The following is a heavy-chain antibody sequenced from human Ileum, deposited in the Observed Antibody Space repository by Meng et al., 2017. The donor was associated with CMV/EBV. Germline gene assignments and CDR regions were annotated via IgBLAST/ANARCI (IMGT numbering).Heavy chain of an antibody. CDR2: IDTNTGNP. D-gene: IGHD1-26*01. Sequence: QVHLVQSGSELKKPGASVKGSCKTSGYTFTSNNILWVRQAPGQGPEWMGWIDTNTGNPTYAQGFTGRFVFSLDTSVNTAYLEISSLKAEDTAVYYCARDGLSGRYFDYWGQGTLVTVSS. V-gene: IGHV7-4-1*02. J-gene: IGHJ4*02. CDR3: ARDGLSGRYFDY. CDR1: GYTFTSNN.